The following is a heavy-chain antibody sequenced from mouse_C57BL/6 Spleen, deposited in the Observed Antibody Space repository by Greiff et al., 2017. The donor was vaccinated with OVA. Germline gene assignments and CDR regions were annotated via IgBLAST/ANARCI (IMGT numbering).Heavy chain of an antibody. D-gene: IGHD1-1*01. Sequence: QVQLQQPGAELVRPGSSVKLSCKASGYTFTSYWMDWVKQRPGQGLEWIGNIYPSDSETHYNQKFKDKATLTVDNSSSTAYMQLSSLTSEDSAVYYCARRGSTPYYFDYWGQGTTLTVSS. CDR2: IYPSDSET. J-gene: IGHJ2*01. CDR1: GYTFTSYW. CDR3: ARRGSTPYYFDY. V-gene: IGHV1-61*01.